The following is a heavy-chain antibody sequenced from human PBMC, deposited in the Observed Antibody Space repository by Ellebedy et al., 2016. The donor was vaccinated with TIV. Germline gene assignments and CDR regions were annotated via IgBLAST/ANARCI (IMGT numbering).Heavy chain of an antibody. V-gene: IGHV3-30-3*01. D-gene: IGHD4-17*01. CDR3: ARDLGDYRGIDY. CDR1: GFTFSSYA. Sequence: GGSLRLSCAASGFTFSSYAMHWVRQAPGKGLEWVAVISYDGSNKYYADSVKGRFTISRDNSKNTLYLQMNSLRAEDTAVYYCARDLGDYRGIDYWGQGTLVTVSS. CDR2: ISYDGSNK. J-gene: IGHJ4*02.